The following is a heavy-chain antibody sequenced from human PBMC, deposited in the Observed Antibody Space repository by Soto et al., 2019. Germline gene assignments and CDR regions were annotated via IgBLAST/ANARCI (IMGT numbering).Heavy chain of an antibody. J-gene: IGHJ6*02. CDR3: ARRRGDYYYYGMDV. CDR1: GYSFTSYW. D-gene: IGHD5-12*01. V-gene: IGHV5-10-1*01. CDR2: IDPSDSYT. Sequence: GESLKISCKGSGYSFTSYWISWVRQMPGKGLEWMGRIDPSDSYTNYSPSFQGHVTISADKSISTAYPQWSSLKASDTAMYYCARRRGDYYYYGMDVWGQGTTVTVSS.